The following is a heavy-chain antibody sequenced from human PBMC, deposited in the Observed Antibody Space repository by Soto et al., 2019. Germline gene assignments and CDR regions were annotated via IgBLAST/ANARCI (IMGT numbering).Heavy chain of an antibody. Sequence: QAQLEEFGGGVVQPGGSLRLSCVTSGFMFSSYGMHWVRQAPGKGLEWVAVIWHDGNHKFYGDSVKGRFSISRDNSKNTVDLQMNSLRAEDMAVYYCARAHYSAYDRSDYFYYGMDVWGLGTTVTVSS. J-gene: IGHJ6*02. D-gene: IGHD5-12*01. CDR1: GFMFSSYG. V-gene: IGHV3-33*01. CDR3: ARAHYSAYDRSDYFYYGMDV. CDR2: IWHDGNHK.